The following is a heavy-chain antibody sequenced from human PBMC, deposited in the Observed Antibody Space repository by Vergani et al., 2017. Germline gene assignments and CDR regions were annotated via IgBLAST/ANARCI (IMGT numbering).Heavy chain of an antibody. J-gene: IGHJ4*02. CDR1: GYTFTSYY. CDR2: INPSGGST. D-gene: IGHD2-15*01. Sequence: QVQLVQSGAEVKKPGASVKVSCKASGYTFTSYYMHWVRQAPGQGLEWMGIINPSGGSTSYAQKFQGRVTMTRDTSTSTVYMELSSLRSEDTAVYYCARDRELGYCSGGSGYELDYWGQGTLVTVSS. CDR3: ARDRELGYCSGGSGYELDY. V-gene: IGHV1-46*01.